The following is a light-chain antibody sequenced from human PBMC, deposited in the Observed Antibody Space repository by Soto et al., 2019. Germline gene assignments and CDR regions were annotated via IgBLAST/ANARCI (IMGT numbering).Light chain of an antibody. J-gene: IGKJ1*01. Sequence: DIQMTQSPSTLSASVGDTVTITCRASRGIDRWLAWYQQKPGKAPRLLISDASTLESGVPSRFSGSGSGTEFTLTITGLQPDDFATYHCQHCDTYWPFGQGTKVAIK. CDR3: QHCDTYWP. CDR2: DAS. V-gene: IGKV1-5*01. CDR1: RGIDRW.